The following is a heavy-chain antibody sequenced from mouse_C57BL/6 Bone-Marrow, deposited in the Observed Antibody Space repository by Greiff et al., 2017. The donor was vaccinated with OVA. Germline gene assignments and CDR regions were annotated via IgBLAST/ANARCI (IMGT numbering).Heavy chain of an antibody. J-gene: IGHJ2*01. Sequence: QVQLQQPGAELVMPGASVKLSCKASGYTFTSYWMHWVKQRPGQGLEWIGEIDPSDSYTNYNQKFKGKSTLTVDKSSSTADMQLSSLTSEDSAVYYCAFYYCSSYVGYYFDYWGQGTTLTVSS. CDR3: AFYYCSSYVGYYFDY. CDR2: IDPSDSYT. D-gene: IGHD1-1*01. V-gene: IGHV1-69*01. CDR1: GYTFTSYW.